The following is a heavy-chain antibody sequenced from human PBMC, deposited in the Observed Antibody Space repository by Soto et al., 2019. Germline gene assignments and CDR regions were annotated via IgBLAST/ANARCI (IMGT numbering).Heavy chain of an antibody. V-gene: IGHV1-18*04. Sequence: ASVKVSCKASGYTFTSYGISWVRQAPGQGLEWMGWISAYNGSTNYAQKLQGRVTMTTDTSTSTAYMELRSLRSEDTAVYYCARRRKYTSSWTNYYYGMDVWGQGTTVTVFS. J-gene: IGHJ6*02. CDR1: GYTFTSYG. D-gene: IGHD6-13*01. CDR3: ARRRKYTSSWTNYYYGMDV. CDR2: ISAYNGST.